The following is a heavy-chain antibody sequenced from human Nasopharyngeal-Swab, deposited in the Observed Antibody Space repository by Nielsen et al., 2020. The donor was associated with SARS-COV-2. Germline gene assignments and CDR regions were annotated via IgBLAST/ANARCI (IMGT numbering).Heavy chain of an antibody. CDR2: INHSGST. CDR3: AAFQGGYSYGYIH. V-gene: IGHV4-34*01. J-gene: IGHJ4*02. Sequence: SETLSLTCAVYGGSFSGYYWSWIRQPPGKGLEWIGEINHSGSTNYNPSLKSRVTISVDTSKNQFSLQLSSVTAADTAVYYCAAFQGGYSYGYIHWGQGTLVTVSS. D-gene: IGHD5-18*01. CDR1: GGSFSGYY.